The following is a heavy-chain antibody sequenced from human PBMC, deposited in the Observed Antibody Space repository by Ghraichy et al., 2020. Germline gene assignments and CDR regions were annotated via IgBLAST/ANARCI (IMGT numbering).Heavy chain of an antibody. CDR3: ATIGLGYCSGGYCYSGPFDI. V-gene: IGHV3-74*03. Sequence: GVLRLSCAASGFTFSSYWMHWVRQAPGKGLVWVSDIDTDGSTTKYADSVKGLFTISRDNAKNTLYLQMNSLRAEDTAVYYCATIGLGYCSGGYCYSGPFDIWGQGTMVTVSS. CDR1: GFTFSSYW. J-gene: IGHJ3*02. D-gene: IGHD2-15*01. CDR2: IDTDGSTT.